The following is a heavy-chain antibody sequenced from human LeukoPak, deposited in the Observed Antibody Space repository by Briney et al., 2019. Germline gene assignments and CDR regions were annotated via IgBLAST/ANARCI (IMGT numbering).Heavy chain of an antibody. CDR1: GGSFSGYY. D-gene: IGHD6-19*01. CDR2: INHSGST. V-gene: IGHV4-34*01. J-gene: IGHJ5*02. Sequence: NPSETLSLTCAVYGGSFSGYYWSWIRQPPGKGLEWIGEINHSGSTNYNPSLKSRATISVDTSKNQFSLKLSSVTAADTAVYYCVRGRYSSGWYRDKNWFDPWGQGTPVTVSS. CDR3: VRGRYSSGWYRDKNWFDP.